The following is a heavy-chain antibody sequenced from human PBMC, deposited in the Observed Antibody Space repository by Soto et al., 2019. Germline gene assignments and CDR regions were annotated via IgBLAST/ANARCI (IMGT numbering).Heavy chain of an antibody. CDR3: AREYTAMDWIGWFVP. D-gene: IGHD5-18*01. Sequence: ASVKVSCKASGYTFTSYAMHWVRQAPGQRLEWMGWINAGNGNTKYSQKFQGGVTITRDTSASTAYMELSSLRSEDTAVYYCAREYTAMDWIGWFVPWGQAILVTVSP. J-gene: IGHJ5*02. V-gene: IGHV1-3*01. CDR1: GYTFTSYA. CDR2: INAGNGNT.